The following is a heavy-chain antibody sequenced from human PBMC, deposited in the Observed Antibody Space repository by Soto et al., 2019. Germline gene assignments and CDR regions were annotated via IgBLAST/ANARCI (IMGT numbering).Heavy chain of an antibody. Sequence: SETLSLTCTVSGGSISSGGYYWSWIRQHPGKGLEWIGYIYYSGSTYYNPSLKSRVTISVDTSKNQFSLKLSSVTAADTAVYYCARVNTAMVNFYYYYYYMDVWGKGTTVTVSS. CDR2: IYYSGST. CDR3: ARVNTAMVNFYYYYYYMDV. V-gene: IGHV4-31*03. J-gene: IGHJ6*03. D-gene: IGHD5-18*01. CDR1: GGSISSGGYY.